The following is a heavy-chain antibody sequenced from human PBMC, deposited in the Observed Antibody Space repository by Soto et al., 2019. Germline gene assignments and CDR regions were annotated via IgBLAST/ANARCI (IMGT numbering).Heavy chain of an antibody. Sequence: GESLKISCNGSGYSFTSYWISWVRQMPGKGLEWMGRIDPSDSYTNYSPSFQGHVTISADKSISNAYLQWSSLKASDTAMYYCPGNSSPSDYGMDVWGQGTKVTVSS. CDR1: GYSFTSYW. CDR2: IDPSDSYT. CDR3: PGNSSPSDYGMDV. V-gene: IGHV5-10-1*01. D-gene: IGHD6-13*01. J-gene: IGHJ6*02.